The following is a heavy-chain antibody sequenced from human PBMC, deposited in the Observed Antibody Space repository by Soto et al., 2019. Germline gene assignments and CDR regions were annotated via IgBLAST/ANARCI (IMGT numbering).Heavy chain of an antibody. D-gene: IGHD3-3*01. CDR2: IYYSGST. CDR3: ARGLDGFLEWLRGYYYMDG. J-gene: IGHJ6*03. CDR1: GGSISSYY. V-gene: IGHV4-59*01. Sequence: PSETLSLTCTVSGGSISSYYWSWIRQPPGKGLEWIGYIYYSGSTNYNPSLKSRVTISVDTSKNQFSLKLSSVTAADTAVYYCARGLDGFLEWLRGYYYMDGWGKGTTVTVSS.